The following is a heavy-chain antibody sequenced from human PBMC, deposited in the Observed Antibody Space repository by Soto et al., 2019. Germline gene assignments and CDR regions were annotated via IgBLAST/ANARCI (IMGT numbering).Heavy chain of an antibody. CDR1: GFSLSTSGVG. V-gene: IGHV2-5*02. Sequence: QITLKESGPTLVKPTQPLTLTCTFSGFSLSTSGVGVGWIRQPPGKALEWLALIYCDDDKRYSPSLKSRLTITKDTSKNQVVLTMTNMDPVDAATYYWAPSPPVDTAMGGGFALNYWGQGTLVTVSS. CDR2: IYCDDDK. CDR3: APSPPVDTAMGGGFALNY. J-gene: IGHJ4*02. D-gene: IGHD5-18*01.